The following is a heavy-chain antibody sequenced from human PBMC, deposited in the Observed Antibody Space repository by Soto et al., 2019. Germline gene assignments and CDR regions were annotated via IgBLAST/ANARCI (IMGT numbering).Heavy chain of an antibody. CDR1: GGSISSGGYY. V-gene: IGHV4-31*03. CDR2: IYYSGST. D-gene: IGHD3-22*01. CDR3: ARARGSSGYYYVYYYYGMDV. Sequence: SETLSLTCTVSGGSISSGGYYWSWIRQHPGKGLEWIGYIYYSGSTYYNPSLKSRVTISVDTSKNQFSLKLSSVTAADTAVYYCARARGSSGYYYVYYYYGMDVWGQGTTVTVSS. J-gene: IGHJ6*02.